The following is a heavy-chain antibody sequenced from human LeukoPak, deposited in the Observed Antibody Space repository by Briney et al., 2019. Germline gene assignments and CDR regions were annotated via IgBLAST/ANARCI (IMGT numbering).Heavy chain of an antibody. CDR2: IYHSGST. CDR3: ARVLHCSSTSCYGYYYYYGMDV. D-gene: IGHD2-2*01. V-gene: IGHV4-61*01. Sequence: SETLSLTCTVSGGSVSSGSYYWSWIRQPPGKGLEWIGYIYHSGSTNYNPSLKSRVTISVDTSKNQFSLKLSSVTAADTAVYYCARVLHCSSTSCYGYYYYYGMDVWGKGTTVTVSS. CDR1: GGSVSSGSYY. J-gene: IGHJ6*04.